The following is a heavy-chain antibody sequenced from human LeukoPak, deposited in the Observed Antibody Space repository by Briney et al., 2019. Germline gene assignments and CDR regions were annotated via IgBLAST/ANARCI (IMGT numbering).Heavy chain of an antibody. D-gene: IGHD4-17*01. Sequence: TSETLSLTCTVSGGSISSYYWSWIRQPPGKGLEWIGYIYYSGSTNYNPSLKSRVTISVDTSKNQFSLKLSSVTAADTAVYYCAKEWGVDYGLRYWGQGTLVTVSS. J-gene: IGHJ4*02. V-gene: IGHV4-59*01. CDR2: IYYSGST. CDR3: AKEWGVDYGLRY. CDR1: GGSISSYY.